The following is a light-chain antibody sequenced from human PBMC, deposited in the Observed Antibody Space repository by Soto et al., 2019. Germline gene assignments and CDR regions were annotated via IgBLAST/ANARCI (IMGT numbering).Light chain of an antibody. Sequence: DIQMTQSPSSLSPSVRAICLLPFRDSQSINRWWDWYQPETGKAPKLLIYKASSLESGVRSRFSGSGSGTEFTLTISSLQPDDFATYYCQQYNTYWTFGQGTKVDIK. J-gene: IGKJ1*01. CDR2: KAS. CDR1: QSINRW. CDR3: QQYNTYWT. V-gene: IGKV1-5*03.